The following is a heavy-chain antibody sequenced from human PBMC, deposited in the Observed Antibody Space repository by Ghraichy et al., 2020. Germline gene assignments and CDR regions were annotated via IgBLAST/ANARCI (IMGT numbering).Heavy chain of an antibody. J-gene: IGHJ4*02. D-gene: IGHD4-17*01. CDR1: GFTFSSYS. V-gene: IGHV3-48*01. CDR2: ISSSTNTI. Sequence: GGSLRLSCAASGFTFSSYSMNWVRQAPGKGLEWVSYISSSTNTIYYADSVKGRFTISRDNAKNSLYLQMISLRAEDTAVYYCARDDSGDFSFDAGGQGTLVTVSS. CDR3: ARDDSGDFSFDA.